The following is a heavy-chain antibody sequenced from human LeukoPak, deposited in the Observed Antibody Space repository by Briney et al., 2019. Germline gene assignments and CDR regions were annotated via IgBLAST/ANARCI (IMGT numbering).Heavy chain of an antibody. V-gene: IGHV4-39*07. Sequence: SETLSLXCTVSGGSISSSSYYWGWIRQPPGKGLEWIGSIYYSGTTYYNPSLKSRVTISVDTSKNQFSLKLSSVTAADTAVYYCARGRNDPLTFDYWGQGTLVTVSS. J-gene: IGHJ4*02. CDR2: IYYSGTT. CDR1: GGSISSSSYY. D-gene: IGHD1-1*01. CDR3: ARGRNDPLTFDY.